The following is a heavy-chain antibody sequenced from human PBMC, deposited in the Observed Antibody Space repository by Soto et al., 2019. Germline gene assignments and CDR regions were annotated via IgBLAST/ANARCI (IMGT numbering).Heavy chain of an antibody. V-gene: IGHV6-1*01. Sequence: PSQTLSLTCAISGDSVSSNSAAWNWIRQSPSRGLEWLGRAYYRSKWYNDYAVSVKSRININPGTSKNQFSLHLSSVTPEDTALYYCARAGLGAFDIWGQGTMVTVSS. CDR2: AYYRSKWYN. CDR3: ARAGLGAFDI. CDR1: GDSVSSNSAA. J-gene: IGHJ3*02.